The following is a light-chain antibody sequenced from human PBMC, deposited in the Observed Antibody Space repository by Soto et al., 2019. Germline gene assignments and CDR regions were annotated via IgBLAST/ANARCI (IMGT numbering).Light chain of an antibody. CDR2: KAS. J-gene: IGKJ1*01. V-gene: IGKV1-5*03. CDR1: QSINSW. Sequence: DIQMTQSPSILSASIGDRVTITCRASQSINSWLAWYQQKPGKAPKLLIYKASSLKSGVPSRFSGSGSRTELTLTIDSLQPDDLATYYCQQYDGYPWTFGQGTKVEIK. CDR3: QQYDGYPWT.